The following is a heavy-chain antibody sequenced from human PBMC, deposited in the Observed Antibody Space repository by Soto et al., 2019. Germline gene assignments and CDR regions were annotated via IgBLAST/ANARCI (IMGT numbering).Heavy chain of an antibody. Sequence: SETLSLTCTVSGGSISSGGYYWSWIRQHPGKGLEWIGYIYYSGSTYYNPSLKSRVTMSVDTSKNQFSLKLSSVTAADTAVYYCARMRDSGSENFDYWGQGTLVTVSS. CDR3: ARMRDSGSENFDY. CDR2: IYYSGST. V-gene: IGHV4-31*03. J-gene: IGHJ4*02. CDR1: GGSISSGGYY. D-gene: IGHD5-12*01.